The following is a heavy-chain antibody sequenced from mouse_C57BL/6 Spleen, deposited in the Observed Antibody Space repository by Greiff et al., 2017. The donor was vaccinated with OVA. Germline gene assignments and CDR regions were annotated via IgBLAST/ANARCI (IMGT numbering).Heavy chain of an antibody. J-gene: IGHJ4*01. CDR1: GYTFTSYW. D-gene: IGHD2-1*01. CDR2: IDPSDSET. Sequence: QVQLQQPGAELVRPGSSVKLSCKASGYTFTSYWMHWVKQRPIQGLEWIGNIDPSDSETHYNQKFKDKATLTVDKSSGTAYMQLSSLTSEDSAVYYCARDYYGNYYYAMDYWGQGTSVTVSS. CDR3: ARDYYGNYYYAMDY. V-gene: IGHV1-52*01.